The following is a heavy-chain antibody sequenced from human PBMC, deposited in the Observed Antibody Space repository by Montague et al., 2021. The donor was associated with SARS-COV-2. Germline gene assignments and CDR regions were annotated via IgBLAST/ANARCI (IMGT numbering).Heavy chain of an antibody. CDR3: ARDLGHRYAAGWFDP. CDR1: SGSISGGGSISSGGYY. J-gene: IGHJ5*02. D-gene: IGHD5-18*01. Sequence: TLSLTCTVSSGSISGGGSISSGGYYWSWIRQHPGKGLERIGYSYYSGSTSYTPSLKSRVTISVDTSKHQFSLKLSSVTAADTAVYDCARDLGHRYAAGWFDPWGQGTLVTVSS. V-gene: IGHV4-31*03. CDR2: SYYSGST.